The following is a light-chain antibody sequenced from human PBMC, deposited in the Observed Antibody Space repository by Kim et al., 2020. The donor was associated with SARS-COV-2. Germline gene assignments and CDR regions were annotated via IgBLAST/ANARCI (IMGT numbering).Light chain of an antibody. J-gene: IGLJ1*01. Sequence: SVSPGQTASITCSGDKVGDKYAGWYQQKPGPSPVLVIYQDSKRPSGIPERFSGSNSGNTATLTISGTQAMDEADYYCQAWDSSTYVFGTGTKVTVL. V-gene: IGLV3-1*01. CDR3: QAWDSSTYV. CDR2: QDS. CDR1: KVGDKY.